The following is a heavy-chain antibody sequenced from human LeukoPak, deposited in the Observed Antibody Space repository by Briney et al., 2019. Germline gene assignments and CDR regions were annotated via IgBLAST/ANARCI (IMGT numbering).Heavy chain of an antibody. V-gene: IGHV3-21*01. CDR1: GFTFSSYS. CDR3: ARDKSLVAMTCFDY. J-gene: IGHJ4*02. Sequence: GGSLRLSCAASGFTFSSYSMNWVRQAPGKGLEWVSSITSTSSYIYYADSLKGRFTISRDNAKNSLYLQINSLRAEDTAVYYCARDKSLVAMTCFDYWGQGTLVTVSS. CDR2: ITSTSSYI. D-gene: IGHD2-2*01.